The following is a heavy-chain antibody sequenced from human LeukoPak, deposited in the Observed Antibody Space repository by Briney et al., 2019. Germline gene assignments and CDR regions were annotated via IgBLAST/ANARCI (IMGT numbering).Heavy chain of an antibody. Sequence: GGTVRLPCAASGFTFNSCYMRWVPHAPGKGREGGFDISGSGGSTYYADSVKGRFTISRDNSKNTLYLQMNSLRAEDTAVYYCAKAGVGVGEVAYFDYWGQGTLVTVSS. D-gene: IGHD1-26*01. CDR3: AKAGVGVGEVAYFDY. CDR2: ISGSGGST. V-gene: IGHV3-23*01. J-gene: IGHJ4*02. CDR1: GFTFNSCY.